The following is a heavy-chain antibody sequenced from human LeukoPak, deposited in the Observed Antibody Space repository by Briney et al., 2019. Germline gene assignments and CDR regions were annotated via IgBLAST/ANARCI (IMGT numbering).Heavy chain of an antibody. D-gene: IGHD3-10*01. V-gene: IGHV1-8*03. CDR2: MNPNSGNT. J-gene: IGHJ5*02. CDR3: ARSAVTYYYGSGSYSS. CDR1: GYTFTSYG. Sequence: GASVKVSCKASGYTFTSYGISWVRQAPGQGLEWMGWMNPNSGNTGYAQKFQGRVTITRNTSISTAYMELSSLRSEDTAVYYCARSAVTYYYGSGSYSSWGQGTLVTVSS.